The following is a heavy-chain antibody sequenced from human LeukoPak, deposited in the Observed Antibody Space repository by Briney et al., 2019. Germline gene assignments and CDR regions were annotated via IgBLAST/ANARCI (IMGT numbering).Heavy chain of an antibody. Sequence: ASVKVSCKASGYTFINYGINWVRQAPGRGLEWMGWISGYNGNTHYAQQFQGRVTMTTDTSTSTVYTELRTLRSDDTAVYYCARDSYDFLTGRYSGSGGDYWGQGTLVTVSS. J-gene: IGHJ4*02. CDR2: ISGYNGNT. V-gene: IGHV1-18*01. D-gene: IGHD3/OR15-3a*01. CDR1: GYTFINYG. CDR3: ARDSYDFLTGRYSGSGGDY.